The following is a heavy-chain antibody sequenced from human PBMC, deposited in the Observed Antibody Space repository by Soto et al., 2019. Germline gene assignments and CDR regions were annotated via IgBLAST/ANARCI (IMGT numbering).Heavy chain of an antibody. D-gene: IGHD5-12*01. J-gene: IGHJ4*02. Sequence: PGGSLRLSCTASGFTFGDYAMSWVRQAPGKGLEWVGFIRSKAYGGTTEYAASVKGRFTISRDDSKSIAYLQMNSLKTEDTAVYYCTRGIVATIPWSDYWGQGTLVTVSS. CDR2: IRSKAYGGTT. CDR1: GFTFGDYA. CDR3: TRGIVATIPWSDY. V-gene: IGHV3-49*04.